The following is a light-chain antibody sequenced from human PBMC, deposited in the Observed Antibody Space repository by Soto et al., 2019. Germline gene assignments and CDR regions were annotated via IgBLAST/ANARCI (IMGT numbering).Light chain of an antibody. CDR3: QQYGSSPLFT. J-gene: IGKJ3*01. CDR1: QSVSSSY. Sequence: EIVLTQSPGTLSLSPGERATLSCRASQSVSSSYLAWYQQKPSQAPRLLIYGASIRATGIPDRFSCSGSGTDFTLTISRLEPEDFAVYYCQQYGSSPLFTFGPGTKVDIK. CDR2: GAS. V-gene: IGKV3-20*01.